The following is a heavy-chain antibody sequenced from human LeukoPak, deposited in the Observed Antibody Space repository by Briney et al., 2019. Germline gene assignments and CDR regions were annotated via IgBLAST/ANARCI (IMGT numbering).Heavy chain of an antibody. D-gene: IGHD2-2*01. J-gene: IGHJ4*02. V-gene: IGHV3-73*01. CDR3: ATVPTCTSCYAYYFDC. CDR2: VRSKANNYAT. CDR1: GFTFSGSD. Sequence: GGSLRLSCTTSGFTFSGSDMYWVRQASGKGLEWVGRVRSKANNYATAYAASVKGRFTISRDDSKNTAYLQMNSLKTEDTAVYYCATVPTCTSCYAYYFDCWGQGTLVTVSS.